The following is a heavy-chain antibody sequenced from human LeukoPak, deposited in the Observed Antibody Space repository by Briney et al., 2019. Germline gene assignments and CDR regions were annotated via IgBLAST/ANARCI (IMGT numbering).Heavy chain of an antibody. J-gene: IGHJ4*02. CDR2: IYRGGST. V-gene: IGHV3-53*01. D-gene: IGHD3-22*01. CDR3: ATSTSSSSGYRPLDY. CDR1: EFNVSSSY. Sequence: GGSLRLSWAAYEFNVSSSYIYWVRQAPGKGLEWVSLIYRGGSTDYADSVRGRFTISRDNSKNTVYLQMNSLRVEDTAVYYCATSTSSSSGYRPLDYWGQGTLVTVSS.